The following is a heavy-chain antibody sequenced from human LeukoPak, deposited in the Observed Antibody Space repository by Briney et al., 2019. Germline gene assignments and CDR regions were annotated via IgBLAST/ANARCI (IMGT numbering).Heavy chain of an antibody. CDR2: ISAYNGNT. J-gene: IGHJ6*02. CDR1: GYTFTSYG. D-gene: IGHD2-15*01. V-gene: IGHV1-18*01. Sequence: ASVKLSCTAPGYTFTSYGMSWVRQAPGQGLEWMGWISAYNGNTNYAKTLQGRVTMTTDTSTSTAYMELRSLRSDDTAVYYCARYRSTVVVVAVLPSDYYYGMDVWGQGTTVTVSS. CDR3: ARYRSTVVVVAVLPSDYYYGMDV.